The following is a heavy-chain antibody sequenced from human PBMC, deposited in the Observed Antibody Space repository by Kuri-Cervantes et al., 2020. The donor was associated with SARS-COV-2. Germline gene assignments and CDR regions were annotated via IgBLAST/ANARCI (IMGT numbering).Heavy chain of an antibody. D-gene: IGHD3-3*01. V-gene: IGHV5-10-1*01. CDR2: IDPTDSYT. Sequence: GGSLRLSCKASGYTFTSYWISWVRQMPGRGLEWMGRIDPTDSYTNYSPSFQGHVTLSVDKSTTTAHLQWTSLKASDTAMYYCASTVAFWSGYYDYWGQGTLVTVSS. CDR3: ASTVAFWSGYYDY. CDR1: GYTFTSYW. J-gene: IGHJ4*02.